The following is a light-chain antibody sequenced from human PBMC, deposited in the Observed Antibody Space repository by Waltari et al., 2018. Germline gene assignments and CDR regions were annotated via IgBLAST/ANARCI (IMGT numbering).Light chain of an antibody. CDR1: SPNIGAGYD. J-gene: IGLJ2*01. Sequence: QSVLTQPPSVSGAPGPRVTISCPGRSPNIGAGYDVHWYQQFPGTAPKLLIYGNSNRPSGVPDRFSGSKSGTSASLAITGLQAEDEADYYCQSYDSSQRVVFGGGTKLTVL. CDR2: GNS. CDR3: QSYDSSQRVV. V-gene: IGLV1-40*01.